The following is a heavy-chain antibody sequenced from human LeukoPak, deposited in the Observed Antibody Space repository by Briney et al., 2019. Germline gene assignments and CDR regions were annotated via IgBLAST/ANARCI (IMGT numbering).Heavy chain of an antibody. Sequence: GGSLRLSCAASGFTFTTYVMHWVRQAPGKGLDWVALIWDDGNNKYYADSVKGRFTISRDNSKNTLYLRMNSLRAEDTAVYYCARDNGEWRLNWFDHWGQGTLVTVSS. V-gene: IGHV3-33*01. CDR1: GFTFTTYV. J-gene: IGHJ5*02. CDR2: IWDDGNNK. CDR3: ARDNGEWRLNWFDH. D-gene: IGHD2-8*01.